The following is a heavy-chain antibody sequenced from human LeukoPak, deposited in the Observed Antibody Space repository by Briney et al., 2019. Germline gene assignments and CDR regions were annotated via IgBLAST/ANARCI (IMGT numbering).Heavy chain of an antibody. CDR2: ITSSSTI. CDR3: ARDRSTDIVATGAFDY. Sequence: GGSLRLSCAASGFKFSTYSMNWVRQAPGKGLEWISYITSSSTIYYADSVKGRFTISRDNAKNSLYLQMNSLRAEDTAVYYCARDRSTDIVATGAFDYWGQGTLVTVSS. V-gene: IGHV3-48*01. CDR1: GFKFSTYS. D-gene: IGHD5-12*01. J-gene: IGHJ4*02.